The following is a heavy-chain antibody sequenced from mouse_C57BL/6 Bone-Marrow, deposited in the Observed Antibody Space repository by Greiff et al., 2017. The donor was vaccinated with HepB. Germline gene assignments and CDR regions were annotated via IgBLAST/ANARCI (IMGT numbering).Heavy chain of an antibody. CDR1: GYTFTSYG. D-gene: IGHD2-1*01. J-gene: IGHJ3*01. Sequence: VKLQESGAELARPGASVKLSCKASGYTFTSYGISWVKQRTGQGLEWIGEIYPRSGNTYYNEKFKGKATLTADKSSSTAYMELRSLTSEDSAVYFCAMIYYGNSAWCAYWGEGTLVIVAA. V-gene: IGHV1-81*01. CDR2: IYPRSGNT. CDR3: AMIYYGNSAWCAY.